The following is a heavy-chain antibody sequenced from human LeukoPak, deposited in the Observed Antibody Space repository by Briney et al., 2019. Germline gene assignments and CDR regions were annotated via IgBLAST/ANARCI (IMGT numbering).Heavy chain of an antibody. J-gene: IGHJ4*02. CDR3: AKDWRADY. Sequence: PGGSLRLSCAAPGFTFSNYPMTWVRQAPGKGLEWVSAISGSGDSTKYADSVKGRFTISRDNSKNTLYLRMNSLRAEDTAVYYCAKDWRADYWGQGTLVTVSS. CDR2: ISGSGDST. CDR1: GFTFSNYP. V-gene: IGHV3-23*01.